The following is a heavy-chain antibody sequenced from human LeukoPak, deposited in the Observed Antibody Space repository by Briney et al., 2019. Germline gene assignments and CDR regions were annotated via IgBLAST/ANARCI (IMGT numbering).Heavy chain of an antibody. CDR1: GYSITSGHY. V-gene: IGHV4-38-2*02. J-gene: IGHJ3*02. D-gene: IGHD1-26*01. CDR2: FSVSGTT. Sequence: SETLSLTCTVSGYSITSGHYWGWIRQPPGKGLEWTGSFSVSGTTSYNPSLKSRVTLSLDTSKNQFSLKLGSVTAADTAVYYCARQGSYHPFDAFDIWGQGTMVTVSS. CDR3: ARQGSYHPFDAFDI.